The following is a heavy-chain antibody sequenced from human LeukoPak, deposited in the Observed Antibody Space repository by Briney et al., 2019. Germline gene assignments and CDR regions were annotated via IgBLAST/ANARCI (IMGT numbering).Heavy chain of an antibody. J-gene: IGHJ4*02. Sequence: GRSLRLSCAASGFTFDDYAMHWVRQAPGKGLEWVSGISWNSGSIGYADSVKGRFTISRDNAKNSLYLQMNSLRAEDTALYYCASGTYYYDSSGYTPSDYWGQGTLVTVSS. D-gene: IGHD3-22*01. CDR1: GFTFDDYA. CDR2: ISWNSGSI. CDR3: ASGTYYYDSSGYTPSDY. V-gene: IGHV3-9*01.